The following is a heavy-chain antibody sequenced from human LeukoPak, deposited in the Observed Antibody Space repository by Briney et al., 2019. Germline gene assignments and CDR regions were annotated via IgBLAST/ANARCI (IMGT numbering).Heavy chain of an antibody. CDR1: GFTFTSSA. CDR3: ARDQDDFWSGYYYYYYYGMDV. D-gene: IGHD3-3*01. J-gene: IGHJ6*02. CDR2: IVVGSGNT. V-gene: IGHV1-58*01. Sequence: GASVKVSCKASGFTFTSSAVQWVRQARGQRLEWIGWIVVGSGNTNYAQKFQGRVTMTRDTSTSTVYMELSSLRSEDTAVYYCARDQDDFWSGYYYYYYYGMDVWGQGTTVTVSS.